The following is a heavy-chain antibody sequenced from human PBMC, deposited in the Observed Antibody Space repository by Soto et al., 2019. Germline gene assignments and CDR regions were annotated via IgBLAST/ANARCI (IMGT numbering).Heavy chain of an antibody. Sequence: LRLSCEGSGFTLSDHYIDWVRQAPGKGLEWVGSSRDKPQGYSTAYAASVKGRFTTSRDESKNSAYLQMNSLKTEDTAVYYCVRATYFSDSSGYTRFLDYWGQGTLVTVSS. CDR3: VRATYFSDSSGYTRFLDY. V-gene: IGHV3-72*01. CDR2: SRDKPQGYST. J-gene: IGHJ4*02. CDR1: GFTLSDHY. D-gene: IGHD3-22*01.